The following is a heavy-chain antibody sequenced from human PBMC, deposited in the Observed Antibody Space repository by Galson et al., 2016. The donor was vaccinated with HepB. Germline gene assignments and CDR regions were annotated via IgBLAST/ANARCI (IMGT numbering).Heavy chain of an antibody. CDR1: GDSVSNDHSA. CDR3: ASAKAAGTAFYL. V-gene: IGHV6-1*01. D-gene: IGHD6-13*01. J-gene: IGHJ3*01. CDR2: TYYRSEWYH. Sequence: CAISGDSVSNDHSAWHWIRQSASRGLEWLGRTYYRSEWYHDYAESVQGRIAITPDTSTNQLSLQLNTVTPEDTALYYCASAKAAGTAFYLWGQGTMVTVSS.